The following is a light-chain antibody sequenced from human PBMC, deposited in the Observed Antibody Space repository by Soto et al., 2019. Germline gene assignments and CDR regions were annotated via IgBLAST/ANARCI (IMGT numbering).Light chain of an antibody. J-gene: IGKJ4*01. V-gene: IGKV1-33*01. Sequence: IQMTPSPSSLSASVVDRVTLTCQASQDISNSLIWYQQKPGKAPRLLIYDASDLERGVPSRFSGSGSGTDFTFTISSLQPEDIATYYCQQYDNLPLTFGGGTKVDIK. CDR2: DAS. CDR3: QQYDNLPLT. CDR1: QDISNS.